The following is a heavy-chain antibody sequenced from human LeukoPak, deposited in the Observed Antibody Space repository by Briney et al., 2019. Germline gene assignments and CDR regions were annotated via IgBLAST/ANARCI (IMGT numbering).Heavy chain of an antibody. V-gene: IGHV4-4*02. Sequence: SGTLSLTCAVSGDSINNNDWWSWVRQPPGKGLEWIGEIFHTGTTHYSPSLKSRVTISVETSKNRFSLQLNSVTAADTAVYYCARVYSGEHSDYWGQGSLVTVSS. CDR3: ARVYSGEHSDY. CDR2: IFHTGTT. D-gene: IGHD4-17*01. J-gene: IGHJ4*02. CDR1: GDSINNNDW.